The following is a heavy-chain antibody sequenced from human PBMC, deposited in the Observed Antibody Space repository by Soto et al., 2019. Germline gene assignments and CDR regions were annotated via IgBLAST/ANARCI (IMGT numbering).Heavy chain of an antibody. CDR1: GFTFSSYG. Sequence: PGGSLRLSCAASGFTFSSYGMHWVRQAPGKGLEWVAVIWYDGSNKYYADSVKGRFTISRDNSKNTLYLQMNSLRAEDTAVYYCATAHRPYSSSWRFDYWGQGTLVTVSS. CDR2: IWYDGSNK. J-gene: IGHJ4*02. CDR3: ATAHRPYSSSWRFDY. V-gene: IGHV3-33*01. D-gene: IGHD6-13*01.